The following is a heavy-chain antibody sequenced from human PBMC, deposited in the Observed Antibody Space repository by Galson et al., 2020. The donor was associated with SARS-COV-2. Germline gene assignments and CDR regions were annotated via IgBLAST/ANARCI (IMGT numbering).Heavy chain of an antibody. CDR2: ISTRSNYI. CDR1: GFSFSTNS. D-gene: IGHD2-8*02. CDR3: ASGGYTTGWGAFDI. J-gene: IGHJ3*02. V-gene: IGHV3-21*01. Sequence: GGSLRLSCAASGFSFSTNSVNWVRRAPGKGLEWVPYISTRSNYIYYADSVKGRFTISRDNAKNSLLLQMNSLRVEDTAVYYCASGGYTTGWGAFDIWGQGTKVTVSS.